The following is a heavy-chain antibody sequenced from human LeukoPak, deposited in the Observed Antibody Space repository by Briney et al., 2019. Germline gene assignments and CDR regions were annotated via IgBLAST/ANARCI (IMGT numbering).Heavy chain of an antibody. V-gene: IGHV4-30-2*01. D-gene: IGHD6-19*01. J-gene: IGHJ4*02. CDR1: GGSISSGGYS. Sequence: SQTLSLTCAVSGGSISSGGYSWRWIRQPPGKGLEWIGYIYHSGSTYYNPSLKSRVTMSVDRSKNQFSLKLSSVTAADTAVYYCAREGQYYFDYWGQGTLVTVSS. CDR3: AREGQYYFDY. CDR2: IYHSGST.